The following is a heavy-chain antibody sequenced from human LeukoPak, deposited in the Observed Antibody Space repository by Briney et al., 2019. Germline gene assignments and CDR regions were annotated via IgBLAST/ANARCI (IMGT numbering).Heavy chain of an antibody. Sequence: PGGSLRLSCAASGFTFSSYWMTWVRQAPGEGLEWVANIKQDGSEKNYLDSVKGRFNISRDNAKNSLFLQMTSLRPEDTAMYFCASNYCSRTNCYYNWFDPGGEGTLVTVSS. D-gene: IGHD2-2*01. CDR1: GFTFSSYW. CDR2: IKQDGSEK. V-gene: IGHV3-7*05. CDR3: ASNYCSRTNCYYNWFDP. J-gene: IGHJ5*02.